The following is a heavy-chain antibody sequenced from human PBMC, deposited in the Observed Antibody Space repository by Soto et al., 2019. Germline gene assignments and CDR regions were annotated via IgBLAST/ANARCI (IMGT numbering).Heavy chain of an antibody. J-gene: IGHJ4*02. CDR3: AREEKGGGNFDY. Sequence: PSETLSLTCTVSGGSISRGDYYWSWIREHRGKGLEWIGYIYYSGSTYYNPSLKSRVTISVDTSKNQFSLKLSSVTAADTAVYYCAREEKGGGNFDYWGQGTLVTVSS. D-gene: IGHD2-15*01. CDR1: GGSISRGDYY. CDR2: IYYSGST. V-gene: IGHV4-31*03.